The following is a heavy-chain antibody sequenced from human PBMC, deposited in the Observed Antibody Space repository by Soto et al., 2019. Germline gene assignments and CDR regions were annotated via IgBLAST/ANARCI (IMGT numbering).Heavy chain of an antibody. CDR2: IIPIFGTA. CDR1: GGTFSSYA. J-gene: IGHJ3*02. Sequence: SVKVSCKASGGTFSSYAISWVRQAPGQGLEWMGGIIPIFGTANYAQKFQGRVTITADESTSTAYMELSSLRSEDTAVYYCARDGDGYNPNAFDIWGQGTMVTVSS. CDR3: ARDGDGYNPNAFDI. V-gene: IGHV1-69*13. D-gene: IGHD5-12*01.